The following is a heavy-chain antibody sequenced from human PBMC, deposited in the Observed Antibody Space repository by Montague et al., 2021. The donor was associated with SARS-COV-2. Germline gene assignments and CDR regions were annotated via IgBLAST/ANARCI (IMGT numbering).Heavy chain of an antibody. V-gene: IGHV3-13*04. CDR1: GFTFGGYD. Sequence: SLRLSCAASGFTFGGYDMNWVRQAPGKGLEWVSAIGIGGDTYYLGSVKGRFIISRENAKNSLYLQMNSLRVGDTAVYYCARGGEWNSSSLPDYWGQGTLVTVSS. J-gene: IGHJ4*02. CDR2: IGIGGDT. D-gene: IGHD1-7*01. CDR3: ARGGEWNSSSLPDY.